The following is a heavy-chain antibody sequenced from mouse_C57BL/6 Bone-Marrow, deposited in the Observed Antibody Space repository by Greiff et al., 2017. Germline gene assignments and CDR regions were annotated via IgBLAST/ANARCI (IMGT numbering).Heavy chain of an antibody. Sequence: EVQVVESGGDLVKPGGSLKLSCAASGFTFSSYGMSWVRQTPDKRLEWVATISSGGSYTYYPDSVKGRFTISRDNAKNTLYLQMSSLKSEDTAMYYCAIGIQLRLLKGYCYAMDYWGQGTSVTVSS. J-gene: IGHJ4*01. V-gene: IGHV5-6*01. CDR2: ISSGGSYT. CDR3: AIGIQLRLLKGYCYAMDY. CDR1: GFTFSSYG. D-gene: IGHD3-2*02.